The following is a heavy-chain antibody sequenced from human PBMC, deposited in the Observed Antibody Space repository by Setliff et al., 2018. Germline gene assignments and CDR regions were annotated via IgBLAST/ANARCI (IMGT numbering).Heavy chain of an antibody. V-gene: IGHV3-49*04. Sequence: PGGSLRLSCAASGFTFSGYYMQWVRQAPGKGLEWVGFIRSKAYGGTTEYAASVKGRFTISRDDSKSIAYLQMNSLKTEDTAVYYCTRSLYYYDSRPYYSDYWGQGTLVTVSS. CDR3: TRSLYYYDSRPYYSDY. J-gene: IGHJ4*02. D-gene: IGHD3-22*01. CDR2: IRSKAYGGTT. CDR1: GFTFSGYY.